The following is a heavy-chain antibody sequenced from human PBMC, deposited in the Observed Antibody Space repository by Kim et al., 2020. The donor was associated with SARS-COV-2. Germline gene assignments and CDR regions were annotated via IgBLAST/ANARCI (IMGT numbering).Heavy chain of an antibody. J-gene: IGHJ6*02. V-gene: IGHV3-23*01. Sequence: VKGRFTISRDHSMNTLYLQMNSLRAEDTAVYYCAKSHPASSWYYYYGMDVWGQGTTVTVSS. D-gene: IGHD6-13*01. CDR3: AKSHPASSWYYYYGMDV.